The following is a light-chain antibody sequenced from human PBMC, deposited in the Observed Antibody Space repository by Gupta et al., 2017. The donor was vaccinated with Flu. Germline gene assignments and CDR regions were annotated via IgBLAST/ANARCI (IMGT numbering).Light chain of an antibody. CDR2: GNN. CDR1: SSNFGAGYD. J-gene: IGLJ3*02. CDR3: QSYDSSLSGSV. V-gene: IGLV1-40*01. Sequence: QSVLTQPPSVSGAPGQRLTISCTGSSSNFGAGYDVHWYQQLPGTAPKLLIYGNNNRPSGVPDRFSGSKAGTSASLAITGLQAEDEAHYYCQSYDSSLSGSVFGGGTKLTVL.